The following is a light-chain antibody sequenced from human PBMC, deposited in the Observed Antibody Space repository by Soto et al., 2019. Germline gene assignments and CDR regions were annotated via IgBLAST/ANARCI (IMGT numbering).Light chain of an antibody. CDR1: QSLSISY. Sequence: ELLMTHAPATLSVSLGARATLSCRASQSLSISYLAGYQQKPGEAPSLLLYGAASRATGSPERCSGSGSATAFTLTISRLVPEDVSVSYCQQYGSTPPLTFGQGTRLEIK. CDR2: GAA. CDR3: QQYGSTPPLT. V-gene: IGKV3-20*01. J-gene: IGKJ5*01.